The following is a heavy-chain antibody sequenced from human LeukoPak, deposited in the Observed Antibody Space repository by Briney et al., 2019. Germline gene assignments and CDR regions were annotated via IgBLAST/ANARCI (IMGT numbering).Heavy chain of an antibody. CDR3: ARVVSGETPAVDP. D-gene: IGHD2-15*01. V-gene: IGHV1-8*03. CDR2: MNPNSGNT. J-gene: IGHJ5*02. Sequence: EASVKVSCKASGGTFSSYAINWVRQATGQGLEWMGWMNPNSGNTGYAQKFQGRVTITRNTSISTAYMELSSLRSEDTAVYYCARVVSGETPAVDPWGQGTLVTVSS. CDR1: GGTFSSYA.